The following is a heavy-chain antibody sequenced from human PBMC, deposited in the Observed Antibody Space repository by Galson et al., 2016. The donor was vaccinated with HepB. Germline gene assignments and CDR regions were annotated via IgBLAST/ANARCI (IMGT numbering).Heavy chain of an antibody. CDR2: LKSDGRST. J-gene: IGHJ4*02. CDR3: RIGTAGIDY. Sequence: SLRLSCAASGFTFSSHWMHWVRQAPGKGLVCVSRLKSDGRSTYYADSVKGRFTNSRDNAKNTLYLQMNSLGVEDTAVYYCRIGTAGIDYGGQGTLVTGSS. D-gene: IGHD6-13*01. CDR1: GFTFSSHW. V-gene: IGHV3-74*01.